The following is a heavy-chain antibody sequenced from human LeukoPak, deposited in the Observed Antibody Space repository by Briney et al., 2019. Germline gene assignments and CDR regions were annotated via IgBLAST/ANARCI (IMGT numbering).Heavy chain of an antibody. CDR1: GGSISRYY. V-gene: IGHV4-4*07. CDR3: ARDRPYDFWSAYHDY. J-gene: IGHJ4*02. Sequence: SETLSLTCTVSGGSISRYYWSWVRQPAGKGLEWSGRIYTSGSTNYNPSLKSRVTMSVDTSKNQFSLKLSSVTAADTAVYYCARDRPYDFWSAYHDYWGQGTLVTVSS. CDR2: IYTSGST. D-gene: IGHD3-3*01.